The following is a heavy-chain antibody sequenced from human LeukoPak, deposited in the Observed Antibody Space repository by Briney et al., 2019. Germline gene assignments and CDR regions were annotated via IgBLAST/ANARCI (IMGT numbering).Heavy chain of an antibody. CDR2: MKQDGSEK. CDR3: ARGRMFLEWLLGLERIGYYFDY. J-gene: IGHJ4*02. CDR1: GFTFSSYW. Sequence: GGSLRLSCAASGFTFSSYWISWVRQAPGKGLEWVANMKQDGSEKYYVDSVKGRFTISRDNAKNSLYLQMNSLRAEDTAVYYCARGRMFLEWLLGLERIGYYFDYWGQGTLVTVSS. V-gene: IGHV3-7*01. D-gene: IGHD3-3*01.